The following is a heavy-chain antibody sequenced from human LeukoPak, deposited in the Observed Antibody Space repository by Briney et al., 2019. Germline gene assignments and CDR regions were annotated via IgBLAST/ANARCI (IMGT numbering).Heavy chain of an antibody. V-gene: IGHV4-4*09. D-gene: IGHD6-13*01. J-gene: IGHJ5*01. CDR3: ASQWYSSSWFDS. Sequence: SETLSLTCTVSGGSISSYYWAWIRQPPGKGLEWIGSIYTSENTNYNPSLKSRVTISVDTSKNQFSLKLSSVIAADTAVYYCASQWYSSSWFDSWGQGTLVTVSS. CDR1: GGSISSYY. CDR2: IYTSENT.